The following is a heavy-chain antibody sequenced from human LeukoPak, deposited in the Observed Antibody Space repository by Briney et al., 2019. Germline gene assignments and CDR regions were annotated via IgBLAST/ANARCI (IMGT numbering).Heavy chain of an antibody. J-gene: IGHJ6*02. V-gene: IGHV3-48*01. CDR1: GFTFSSYS. CDR2: ISSSSSTI. D-gene: IGHD6-13*01. CDR3: ARGAGAAAAYGMDV. Sequence: GGSLRLSCAASGFTFSSYSMNWVRQAPGKEPEWVSYISSSSSTIYYADSVKGRFTISRDNAKNSLYLQMNSLRAEDTAVYYCARGAGAAAAYGMDVWGQGTTVTVSS.